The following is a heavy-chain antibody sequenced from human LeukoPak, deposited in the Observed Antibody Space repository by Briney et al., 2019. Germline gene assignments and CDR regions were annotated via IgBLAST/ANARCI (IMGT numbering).Heavy chain of an antibody. CDR1: GFSFSTYG. Sequence: GGSLRLSCEASGFSFSTYGMHWVRQAPGKGLEWVALIWFDGSNKHYADSVKGRFTISRDNSKNTMYLQMDSLRAEDTAVYYCARRPILWFGELLSESYYYYGMDVWGQGTTVTVSS. CDR2: IWFDGSNK. D-gene: IGHD3-10*01. J-gene: IGHJ6*02. V-gene: IGHV3-33*01. CDR3: ARRPILWFGELLSESYYYYGMDV.